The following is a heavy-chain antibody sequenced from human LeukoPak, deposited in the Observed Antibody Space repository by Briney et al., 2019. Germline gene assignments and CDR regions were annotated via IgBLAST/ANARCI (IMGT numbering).Heavy chain of an antibody. CDR2: ISAYNGNT. CDR3: ARSAVYYGSGSYWYFQH. CDR1: GYTFTSYG. V-gene: IGHV1-18*01. J-gene: IGHJ1*01. D-gene: IGHD3-10*01. Sequence: ASVKVSCKASGYTFTSYGISWVRQAPGQGLEWMGWISAYNGNTNYAQKLQGRVTMTTDTSTSTAYMELRSLRSDDTAVYSCARSAVYYGSGSYWYFQHWGQGTLVTVSS.